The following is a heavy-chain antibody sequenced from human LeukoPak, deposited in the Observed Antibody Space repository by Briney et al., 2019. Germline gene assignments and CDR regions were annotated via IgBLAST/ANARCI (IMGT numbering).Heavy chain of an antibody. CDR1: GYTFTSYG. CDR3: ARDAVTRLGGDYYYYGMDV. J-gene: IGHJ6*02. V-gene: IGHV1-69*04. CDR2: IIPILGIA. D-gene: IGHD3-16*01. Sequence: SVKVSCKASGYTFTSYGISWVRQAPGQGLEWMGRIIPILGIAKYAQKLQGRVTITADKSTSTAYMELSSLRSEDTAVYYCARDAVTRLGGDYYYYGMDVWGQGTTVTVSS.